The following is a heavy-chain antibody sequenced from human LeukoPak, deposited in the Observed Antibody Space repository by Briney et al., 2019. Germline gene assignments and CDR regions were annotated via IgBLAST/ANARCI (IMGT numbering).Heavy chain of an antibody. CDR3: AREWYGYCSGGSCYNYMDV. J-gene: IGHJ6*03. CDR2: INYSGST. CDR1: GGSISRSSYS. V-gene: IGHV4-39*02. Sequence: SETLSLTCTVSGGSISRSSYSWGWIRQPPGKGLEWIGSINYSGSTYYNSYLKSRVTISVDTSKTQFSLKLRSVTAADTAVYYCAREWYGYCSGGSCYNYMDVWGKGTTVTISS. D-gene: IGHD2-15*01.